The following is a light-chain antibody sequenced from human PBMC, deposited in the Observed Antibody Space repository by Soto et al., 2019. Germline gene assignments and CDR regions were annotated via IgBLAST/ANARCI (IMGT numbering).Light chain of an antibody. CDR3: GTWESGLIPVVL. CDR2: END. V-gene: IGLV1-51*02. Sequence: QSVLTQPRSVSAAPGQKVTISCSGSSSNIGNNYVSWYQQLPGTAPKLLIYENDQRPSGIPDRFSGSKSGTSATLGISGLQAGDEADFYCGTWESGLIPVVLFGGGTKLTVL. CDR1: SSNIGNNY. J-gene: IGLJ2*01.